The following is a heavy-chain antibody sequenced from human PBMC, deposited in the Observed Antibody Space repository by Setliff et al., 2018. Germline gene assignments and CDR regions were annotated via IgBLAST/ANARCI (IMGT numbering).Heavy chain of an antibody. CDR1: GASINRDY. D-gene: IGHD3-9*01. Sequence: SETLSLTCSVSGASINRDYWNWIRQPPGKGLEWIGSIYYSGTTYYNPSLESRITMSVDTSNNRFSLKLTSVTAADTAVYYCARRPTGFPNWFDVWGQGTLVTVSS. J-gene: IGHJ5*02. CDR2: IYYSGTT. CDR3: ARRPTGFPNWFDV. V-gene: IGHV4-59*04.